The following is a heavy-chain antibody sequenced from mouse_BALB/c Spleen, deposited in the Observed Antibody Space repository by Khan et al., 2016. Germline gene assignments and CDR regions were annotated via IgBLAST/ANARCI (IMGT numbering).Heavy chain of an antibody. J-gene: IGHJ3*01. D-gene: IGHD1-1*01. CDR3: AEDYYGSNWFAY. CDR2: INTNTGEP. Sequence: QIQLVQSGPELKKPGETVKISCKASGYTFTNYGMNWVKQAPGKGLKWMGWINTNTGEPTYPEEFKGRFAFSLETSASTAYLQINNLKNEDTATYFCAEDYYGSNWFAYWGQGTLVTVSA. CDR1: GYTFTNYG. V-gene: IGHV9-3*02.